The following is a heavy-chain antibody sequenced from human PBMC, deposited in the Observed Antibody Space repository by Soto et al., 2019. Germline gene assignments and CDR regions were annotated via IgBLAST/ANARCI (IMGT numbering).Heavy chain of an antibody. V-gene: IGHV1-24*01. D-gene: IGHD2-21*02. CDR3: ATRVGGAYCGCDCWGLYTYAFDI. CDR1: GYTLTELS. CDR2: FDPEDGET. J-gene: IGHJ3*02. Sequence: GASVKVSCKVSGYTLTELSMHWVRQAPGKGLEWMGGFDPEDGETIYAQKFQGRVTMTEDTSTDTAYMELSSLRSEDTAVYYCATRVGGAYCGCDCWGLYTYAFDIWGQGTMITVSS.